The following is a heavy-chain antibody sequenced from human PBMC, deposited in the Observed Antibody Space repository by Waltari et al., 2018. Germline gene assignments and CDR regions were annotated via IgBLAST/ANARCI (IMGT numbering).Heavy chain of an antibody. D-gene: IGHD1-1*01. CDR2: INPNSGGT. CDR1: GYTFTGYF. V-gene: IGHV1-2*05. J-gene: IGHJ3*01. CDR3: ATWRENAFDV. Sequence: QVQLVQSGAEMKKRGASVKVSCEASGYTFTGYFMHWVRQAPGQGLEWMGRINPNSGGTNYAQKFQGRVTLTRDKSINTAYMDLSRLTSDDTGMYYCATWRENAFDVWGQGTMVTVST.